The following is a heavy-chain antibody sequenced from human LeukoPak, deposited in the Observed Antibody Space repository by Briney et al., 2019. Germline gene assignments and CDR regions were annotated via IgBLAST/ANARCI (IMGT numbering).Heavy chain of an antibody. CDR2: INHSGDT. V-gene: IGHV4-39*07. Sequence: PSETLSLTCTVSGGSISSSSYYWGWIRQPPGKGLEWIGEINHSGDTNYNPSLKSRVTISVDTSKNQFSLKLSSVTAADSAVYYCARVGGHSYGLSDGGLGTDFDYWGQGTLVIVSS. D-gene: IGHD5-18*01. CDR1: GGSISSSSYY. J-gene: IGHJ4*02. CDR3: ARVGGHSYGLSDGGLGTDFDY.